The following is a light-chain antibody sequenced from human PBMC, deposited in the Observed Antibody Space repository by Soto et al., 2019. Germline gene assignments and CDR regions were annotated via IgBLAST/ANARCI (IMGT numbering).Light chain of an antibody. CDR3: QHRYN. J-gene: IGKJ5*01. CDR1: QSVSIS. Sequence: EILLTQSPATLSLSPGERATLSCRASQSVSISLAWYQQTPGQAPRLLIYDASNRASGIPARFSGSGSETDFTLSISSLEPEDFAVYYCQHRYNFGQGTRLEIK. CDR2: DAS. V-gene: IGKV3-11*01.